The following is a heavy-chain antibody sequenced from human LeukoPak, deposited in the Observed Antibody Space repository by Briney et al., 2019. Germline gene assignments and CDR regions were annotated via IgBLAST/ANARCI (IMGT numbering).Heavy chain of an antibody. D-gene: IGHD6-13*01. Sequence: GGSLRLSCAASEFSISHNYMSWVRQAPGKGLEWVSVIHSDGTTHYADSVKGRFTISRDNSKNTLYLQMNSLRVEDTAMYYCARETGYSTSWYAYYFDYWGQGTLVTVAS. J-gene: IGHJ4*02. CDR3: ARETGYSTSWYAYYFDY. CDR2: IHSDGTT. V-gene: IGHV3-53*01. CDR1: EFSISHNY.